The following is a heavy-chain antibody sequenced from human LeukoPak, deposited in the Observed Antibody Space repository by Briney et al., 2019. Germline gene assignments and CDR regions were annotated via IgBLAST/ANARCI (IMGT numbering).Heavy chain of an antibody. D-gene: IGHD6-19*01. J-gene: IGHJ6*03. V-gene: IGHV4-4*07. CDR3: ARDRSLSGWYHYYMDV. CDR2: IYTSGST. Sequence: SETLSLTCTVSGGSISSYYWSWIRQPAGKGLEWIGRIYTSGSTNYNPSLKSRVTMSVDTSKNQFSLKLSSVTAADTAVYYCARDRSLSGWYHYYMDVWGKGTTVTVSS. CDR1: GGSISSYY.